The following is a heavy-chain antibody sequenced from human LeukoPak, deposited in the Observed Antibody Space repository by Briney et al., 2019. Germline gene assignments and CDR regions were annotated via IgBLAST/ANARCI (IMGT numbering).Heavy chain of an antibody. Sequence: ASVKVSCKASGYTFTSYAMNWVRQAPGQGLEWMGWINTNTGNPTYAQGFPGRFVFSLDTSVSTAYLQICSLKAEDTAVYYCAREDGIAVAGTDAFDIWGQGTMVTVSS. V-gene: IGHV7-4-1*01. CDR3: AREDGIAVAGTDAFDI. J-gene: IGHJ3*02. CDR1: GYTFTSYA. CDR2: INTNTGNP. D-gene: IGHD6-19*01.